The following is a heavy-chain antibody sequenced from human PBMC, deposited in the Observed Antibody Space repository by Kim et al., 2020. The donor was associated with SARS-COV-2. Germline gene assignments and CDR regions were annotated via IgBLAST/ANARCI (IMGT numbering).Heavy chain of an antibody. D-gene: IGHD2-2*01. Sequence: SETLSLTCSVSGVSISTHYWSWIRQPPGKGLEWIGDIYYSGSTNYNPSLKSRVTTSLDTSKNQFSLKLSSVTAADTAVYYCARVAYCSTPRYYGFYMDVWGKGTTVTVSS. V-gene: IGHV4-59*08. J-gene: IGHJ6*03. CDR1: GVSISTHY. CDR3: ARVAYCSTPRYYGFYMDV. CDR2: IYYSGST.